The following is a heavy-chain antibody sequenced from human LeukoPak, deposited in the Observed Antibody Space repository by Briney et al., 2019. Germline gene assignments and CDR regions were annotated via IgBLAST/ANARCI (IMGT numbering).Heavy chain of an antibody. CDR1: GGSIRNYY. CDR2: VYHTGNT. J-gene: IGHJ4*02. Sequence: SETLSLTCTVSGGSIRNYYWSWLRQTPGKGLEWIGYVYHTGNTKYNPPLESPATISIDTSKNQFSLKLSSVTAADSAVYYCAKSDGSGSYFDYGGQGTLVTVS. D-gene: IGHD3-10*01. V-gene: IGHV4-59*03. CDR3: AKSDGSGSYFDY.